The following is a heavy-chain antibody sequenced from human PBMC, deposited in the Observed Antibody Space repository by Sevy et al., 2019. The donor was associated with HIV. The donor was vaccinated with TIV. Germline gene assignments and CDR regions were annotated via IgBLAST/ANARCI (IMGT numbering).Heavy chain of an antibody. CDR2: ISGSGGST. J-gene: IGHJ4*02. CDR1: GFTFSSYA. D-gene: IGHD2-15*01. V-gene: IGHV3-23*01. CDR3: AKDYDMGDCSGGSCHSFPPDFDY. Sequence: GGSLRLSCAASGFTFSSYAMSWVRQAPGKGLEWVSAISGSGGSTYYADSVKGRFTISRDNSKNTLYLQMNSLRAEDTAVYYCAKDYDMGDCSGGSCHSFPPDFDYWGQGTLVTVSS.